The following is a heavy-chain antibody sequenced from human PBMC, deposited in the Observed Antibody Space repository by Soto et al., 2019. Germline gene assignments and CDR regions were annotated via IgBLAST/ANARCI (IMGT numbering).Heavy chain of an antibody. Sequence: EVQLLESGGGLVQPGGSLSLSCAASAFTFNNYAMSWVRQAPGKGLEWVSGIGGSGRTTYYADSVQGRFTISRDNSNNTLFLQMNSLRAEDTAVYYCAKSRYSDSSVDFYDYWGQGTLVTVSS. J-gene: IGHJ4*02. CDR2: IGGSGRTT. D-gene: IGHD3-22*01. CDR1: AFTFNNYA. CDR3: AKSRYSDSSVDFYDY. V-gene: IGHV3-23*01.